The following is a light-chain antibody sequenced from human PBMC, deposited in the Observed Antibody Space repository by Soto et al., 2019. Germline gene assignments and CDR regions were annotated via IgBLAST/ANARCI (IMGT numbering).Light chain of an antibody. CDR2: KVS. CDR3: LQTTHSLYS. CDR1: QSLVHSDGVTY. V-gene: IGKV2-30*02. J-gene: IGKJ2*01. Sequence: VVMTQSPLSLPVTLGQPASISCRSSQSLVHSDGVTYLNWFHQRPGQSPRRLIYKVSNRDSGVPDRFSGSGSGTDFTLRISRVEADYVGVYYCLQTTHSLYSFGQGTKLEIK.